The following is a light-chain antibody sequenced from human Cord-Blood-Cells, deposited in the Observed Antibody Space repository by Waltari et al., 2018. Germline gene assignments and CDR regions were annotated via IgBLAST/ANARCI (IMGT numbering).Light chain of an antibody. Sequence: SYVLPQPPSVSVAPGTAARITCGGNNIGSKSGHWYQQKPGQAPVLVIYYDSDRPSGIPERFSGSNSGNTATLTISRVEAGDEADYYCQVWDSSSDHYVFGTGTKVTVL. CDR3: QVWDSSSDHYV. CDR2: YDS. V-gene: IGLV3-21*04. CDR1: NIGSKS. J-gene: IGLJ1*01.